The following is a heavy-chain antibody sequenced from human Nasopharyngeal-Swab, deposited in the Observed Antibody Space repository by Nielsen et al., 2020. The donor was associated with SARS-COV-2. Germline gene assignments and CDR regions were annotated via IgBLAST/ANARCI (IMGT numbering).Heavy chain of an antibody. CDR3: RVVPAAMWYYYYGMDV. CDR2: FDPEDGET. Sequence: ASVKVSCKVSGYTLTELSMHWVRQAPGKGLEWMGGFDPEDGETIYAQKFQGRVTMTEDTFTDTAYMELSSLRSEDTAVYYCRVVPAAMWYYYYGMDVWGQGTTVTVSS. D-gene: IGHD2-2*01. J-gene: IGHJ6*02. V-gene: IGHV1-24*01. CDR1: GYTLTELS.